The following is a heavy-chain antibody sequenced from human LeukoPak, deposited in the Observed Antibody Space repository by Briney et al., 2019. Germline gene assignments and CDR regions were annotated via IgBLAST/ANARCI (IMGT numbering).Heavy chain of an antibody. D-gene: IGHD6-6*01. CDR3: ASVVAARRGH. V-gene: IGHV3-21*01. CDR2: IISSSSYI. Sequence: GGSLRLSCAAAGLTFSSNSMNWVRQAPGKGLEWVSSIISSSSYIYYADSVKGGFTISRDNAKNSRSQQMNSLRAEDTAVYYCASVVAARRGHWGQGTLVTVPS. J-gene: IGHJ4*02. CDR1: GLTFSSNS.